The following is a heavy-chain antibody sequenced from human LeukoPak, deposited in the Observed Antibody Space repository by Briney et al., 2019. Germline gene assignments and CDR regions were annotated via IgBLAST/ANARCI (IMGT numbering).Heavy chain of an antibody. J-gene: IGHJ6*02. CDR1: GFTFDDYA. CDR3: AKELIVGYSYGSHYYYYGMDV. Sequence: PGRSLRLSCAASGFTFDDYAMHWVRQAPGKGLEWVSGISWNSGSIGYADSVKGRFTISRDNAKNSLYLQMNSLRAEDTALYYCAKELIVGYSYGSHYYYYGMDVWGQGTTVTVSS. CDR2: ISWNSGSI. D-gene: IGHD5-18*01. V-gene: IGHV3-9*01.